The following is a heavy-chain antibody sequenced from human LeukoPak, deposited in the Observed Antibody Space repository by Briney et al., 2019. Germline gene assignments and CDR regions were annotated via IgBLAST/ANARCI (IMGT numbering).Heavy chain of an antibody. D-gene: IGHD3-9*01. Sequence: SVKVSCKASGGTLSSYTISWVRQAPGQGLEWMGRIIPILGIANYAQKFQGRVTITADKSTSTAYMELSSLRSEDTAVYYCARDPSTTYYDILTGFDPWGQGTLVTVSS. CDR2: IIPILGIA. CDR3: ARDPSTTYYDILTGFDP. V-gene: IGHV1-69*04. J-gene: IGHJ5*02. CDR1: GGTLSSYT.